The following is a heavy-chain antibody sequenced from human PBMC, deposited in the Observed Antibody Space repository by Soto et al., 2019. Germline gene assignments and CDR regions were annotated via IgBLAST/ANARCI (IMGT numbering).Heavy chain of an antibody. Sequence: SETLSLTCTVSGGSISSSSYYWGWIRQPPGKGLEWIGSIYYSGSTYYNPSLKSRVTISVDTSKNQFSLKLSSVTAADTDVYYWERQRGWKRQLLNQIIDDWGQGTTGTGS. D-gene: IGHD6-13*01. J-gene: IGHJ6*01. CDR3: ERQRGWKRQLLNQIIDD. V-gene: IGHV4-39*01. CDR1: GGSISSSSYY. CDR2: IYYSGST.